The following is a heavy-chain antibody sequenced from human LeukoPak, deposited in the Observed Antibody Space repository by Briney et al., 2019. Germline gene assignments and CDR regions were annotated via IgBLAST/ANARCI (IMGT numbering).Heavy chain of an antibody. CDR2: IKQDGSQN. CDR3: TRDGYADSATDAFDV. Sequence: TGGSLRLSCAASGFTFSSYAMSWVRQAPGKGLEWVANIKQDGSQNNYVESLKGRFTISRDNAKNSLYLQLNSLRAEDTAVYYCTRDGYADSATDAFDVWGQGTMVTVSS. CDR1: GFTFSSYA. D-gene: IGHD4-17*01. J-gene: IGHJ3*01. V-gene: IGHV3-7*01.